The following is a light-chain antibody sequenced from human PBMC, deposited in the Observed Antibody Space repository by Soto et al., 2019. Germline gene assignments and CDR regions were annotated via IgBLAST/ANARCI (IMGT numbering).Light chain of an antibody. CDR1: QSISNY. J-gene: IGKJ4*01. V-gene: IGKV1-39*01. CDR3: QQSYSIPWD. CDR2: AAS. Sequence: DIQMTQSPSSLSASVGDRVPITCRARQSISNYLNWYQQKPRKAPKVLIYAASTLQSWVPSRFSGSGSGTDFTLTISILQPVDFATYNCQQSYSIPWDFGGGTKVEIK.